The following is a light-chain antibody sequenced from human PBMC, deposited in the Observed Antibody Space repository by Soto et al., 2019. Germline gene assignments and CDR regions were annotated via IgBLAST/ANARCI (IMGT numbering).Light chain of an antibody. J-gene: IGKJ2*01. CDR2: GSS. Sequence: EIVLTQSPGTLSLSPGERATLSCRASQIVSTTYLAWYQQKPGQAPRLLIYGSSSRAPGIPDRFSGSGSGTDFTLTISRLEPEDFAVYYCQQYGSSPMYTFGQGTSWRS. V-gene: IGKV3-20*01. CDR3: QQYGSSPMYT. CDR1: QIVSTTY.